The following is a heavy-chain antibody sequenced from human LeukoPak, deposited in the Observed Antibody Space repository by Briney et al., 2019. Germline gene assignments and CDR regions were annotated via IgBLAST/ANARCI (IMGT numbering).Heavy chain of an antibody. CDR1: GFNFNDAW. D-gene: IGHD4-11*01. CDR3: TAGLGKTDDDS. Sequence: PGGSLRLSCEGSGFNFNDAWVSWIRQAPGKGLEWVGRVRTTAEGETTDYGAPVRGRFIISRDDSKSMVYLQMNRLETEDTAIYYCTAGLGKTDDDSWGQGTLVTVSS. CDR2: VRTTAEGETT. V-gene: IGHV3-15*01. J-gene: IGHJ4*02.